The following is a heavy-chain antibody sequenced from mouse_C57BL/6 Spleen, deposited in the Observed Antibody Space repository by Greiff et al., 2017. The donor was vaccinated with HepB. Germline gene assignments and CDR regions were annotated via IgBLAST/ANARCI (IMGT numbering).Heavy chain of an antibody. CDR3: ASHYDYYAMDY. Sequence: EVKLMESGPELVKPGASVKMSCKASGYTFTDYNMHWVKQSHGKSLEWIGYINPNNGGTSYNQKFKGKATLTVNKSSSTAYMELRSLTSEDSAVYYCASHYDYYAMDYWGQGTSVTVSS. CDR2: INPNNGGT. D-gene: IGHD1-2*01. V-gene: IGHV1-22*01. J-gene: IGHJ4*01. CDR1: GYTFTDYN.